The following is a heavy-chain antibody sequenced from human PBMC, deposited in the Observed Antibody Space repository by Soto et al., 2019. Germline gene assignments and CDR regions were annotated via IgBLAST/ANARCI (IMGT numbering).Heavy chain of an antibody. J-gene: IGHJ5*02. CDR3: ARHYSSGSRNWFDP. D-gene: IGHD6-19*01. CDR1: GGSINSSSYF. CDR2: IYYSGST. V-gene: IGHV4-39*01. Sequence: PSETLSLTCGVSGGSINSSSYFWWWVRHPPGKGLEWIGSIYYSGSTYYNPSLRSRVTISVDTSKNQFSLKLSSVTAADTAVFYCARHYSSGSRNWFDPWGQGTLVTVSS.